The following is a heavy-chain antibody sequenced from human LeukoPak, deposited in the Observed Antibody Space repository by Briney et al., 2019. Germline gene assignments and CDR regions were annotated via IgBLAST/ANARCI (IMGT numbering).Heavy chain of an antibody. D-gene: IGHD3-10*01. J-gene: IGHJ4*02. CDR2: ISWNSGSI. Sequence: GRSLRLSCAASGFTFDDYAMHWVRQAPGKGLEWVSGISWNSGSIGYVDSVKGRFTISRDNAQQSLYLQMDTLTAEDTAVYYCVTSWVRQQRDFWGQGTLVTVSS. V-gene: IGHV3-9*01. CDR3: VTSWVRQQRDF. CDR1: GFTFDDYA.